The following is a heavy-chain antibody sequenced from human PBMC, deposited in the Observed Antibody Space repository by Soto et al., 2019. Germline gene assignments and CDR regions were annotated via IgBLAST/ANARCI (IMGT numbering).Heavy chain of an antibody. CDR2: ISYDGSNK. Sequence: QVQLVESGGGGVQPGRSLRLSCAASGFTFSSYGMHWVRQAPGKGLEWVAVISYDGSNKYYADSVKGRFTISRDNSKNTLYLQMNSLRAEDTAVYYCANPHSSGYFRDRNYFDYWGQGTLVTVSS. D-gene: IGHD3-22*01. V-gene: IGHV3-30*18. J-gene: IGHJ4*02. CDR3: ANPHSSGYFRDRNYFDY. CDR1: GFTFSSYG.